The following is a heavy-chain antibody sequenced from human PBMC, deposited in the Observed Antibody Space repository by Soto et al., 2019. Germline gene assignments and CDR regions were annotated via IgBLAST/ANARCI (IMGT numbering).Heavy chain of an antibody. CDR2: IYYSGST. V-gene: IGHV4-31*03. D-gene: IGHD2-15*01. CDR1: GGSISRGGYY. J-gene: IGHJ1*01. Sequence: SETLSLTCTVSGGSISRGGYYWSWIRQHPGKGLEWIGYIYYSGSTYYNPSLKSRVTISVDTSKNQFSLKLSSVTAADTAVYYCARQLGYCSGGSCYSRYFQHWGQGTLVTVSS. CDR3: ARQLGYCSGGSCYSRYFQH.